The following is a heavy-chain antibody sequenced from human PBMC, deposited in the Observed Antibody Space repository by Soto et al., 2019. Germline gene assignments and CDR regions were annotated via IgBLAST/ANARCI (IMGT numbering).Heavy chain of an antibody. V-gene: IGHV2-5*02. CDR3: AHRRLEGGYDFFFDY. CDR2: IYWDDDK. CDR1: GFSLSTSGVG. Sequence: SGPTLVNHTQTLTLACTFSGFSLSTSGVGVGWIRQPPGKALEWLALIYWDDDKRYSPSLKSRLTITKDTSKNQVVLTMTNMDPVDTATYYCAHRRLEGGYDFFFDYWGQGTLVTVSS. J-gene: IGHJ4*02. D-gene: IGHD5-12*01.